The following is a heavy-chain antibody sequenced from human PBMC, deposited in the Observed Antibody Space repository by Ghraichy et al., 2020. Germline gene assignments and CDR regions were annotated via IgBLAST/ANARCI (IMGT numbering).Heavy chain of an antibody. D-gene: IGHD2-15*01. CDR3: ARVVCSGGSCYGFRGMDV. CDR1: GFTFSSYW. J-gene: IGHJ6*02. V-gene: IGHV3-74*01. Sequence: GALRLSCAASGFTFSSYWMHWVRQAPGKGLVWVSRINSDGSSTSYADSVKGRFTISRDNAKNTLYLQMNSLRAEDTAVYYCARVVCSGGSCYGFRGMDVWGQGTTVTVSS. CDR2: INSDGSST.